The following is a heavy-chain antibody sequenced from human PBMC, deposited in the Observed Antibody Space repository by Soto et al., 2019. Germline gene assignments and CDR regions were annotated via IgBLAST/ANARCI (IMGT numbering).Heavy chain of an antibody. D-gene: IGHD5-12*01. CDR3: VRGYSDYTDYFDY. V-gene: IGHV3-7*03. CDR2: IKQDGSEK. Sequence: EVQLVESGGGLVQPGGSLRLSCAASGFSFSSFWMIWVRQAPEKGLEWVATIKQDGSEKHYVDSVKGRFTVSRDNAEKSLYLQMDSLRPDDTAVYYCVRGYSDYTDYFDYWGQGALVTVSS. CDR1: GFSFSSFW. J-gene: IGHJ4*02.